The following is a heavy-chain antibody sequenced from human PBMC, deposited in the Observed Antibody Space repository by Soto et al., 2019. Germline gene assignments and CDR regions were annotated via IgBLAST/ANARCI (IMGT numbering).Heavy chain of an antibody. CDR2: ITKTGDT. CDR3: ARGLLNGRWYAAD. CDR1: GFTFSNCV. D-gene: IGHD6-13*01. J-gene: IGHJ4*02. V-gene: IGHV3-23*01. Sequence: EVHLLESGGALVHPGESLRLSCETSGFTFSNCVMTWVRQAPGKGLEWVSVITKTGDTDYADSVKGRFTISRDNSKNTIYLQMNSLRAEDTAVYYCARGLLNGRWYAADWGQGTLVTVSS.